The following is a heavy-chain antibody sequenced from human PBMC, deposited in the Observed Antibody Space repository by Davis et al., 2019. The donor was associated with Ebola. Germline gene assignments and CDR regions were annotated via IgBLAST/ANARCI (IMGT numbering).Heavy chain of an antibody. Sequence: MPSETLSLTCAVYGGSFSGYYWSWIRQPPGKGLEWIGEINHSGSTNYNPSLKSRVTISVDTSKNQFSLKLSSVTAADTAVYYCASMYSSGGGLDYWGQGTLVTVSS. J-gene: IGHJ4*02. CDR1: GGSFSGYY. CDR2: INHSGST. CDR3: ASMYSSGGGLDY. D-gene: IGHD6-19*01. V-gene: IGHV4-34*01.